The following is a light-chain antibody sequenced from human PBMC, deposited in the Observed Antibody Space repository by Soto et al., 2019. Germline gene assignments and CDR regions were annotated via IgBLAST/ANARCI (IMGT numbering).Light chain of an antibody. CDR1: SSDVSDYNY. Sequence: QSPLTQPAGVSVSPGHCITISCTGTSSDVSDYNYVSWYQQNPGKAPKVMIFEVRNRPSGVSDRFSGSKSGNTASLTISGLQAEDEADYYCSSYTPNSTPHEVFGSGTKVTVL. CDR3: SSYTPNSTPHEV. CDR2: EVR. V-gene: IGLV2-14*01. J-gene: IGLJ1*01.